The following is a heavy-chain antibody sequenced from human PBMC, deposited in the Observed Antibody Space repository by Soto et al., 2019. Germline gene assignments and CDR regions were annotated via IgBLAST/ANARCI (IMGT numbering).Heavy chain of an antibody. CDR1: GFTFSSYA. V-gene: IGHV3-23*01. Sequence: EVQLLESGGGLVQPGGSLRLSCAASGFTFSSYAMTWVRQAPGKGLEWVSAISGSGAGTYYADSVKGRFTISRDNSKNTLYLQMNSLRADDTAVYYRAEVGSGSWTDYWGQGALVTVSS. D-gene: IGHD6-13*01. CDR2: ISGSGAGT. J-gene: IGHJ4*02. CDR3: AEVGSGSWTDY.